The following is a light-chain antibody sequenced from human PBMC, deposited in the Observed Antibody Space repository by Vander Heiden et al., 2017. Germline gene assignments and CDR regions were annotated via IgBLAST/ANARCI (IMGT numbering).Light chain of an antibody. J-gene: IGLJ1*01. CDR1: NIGRKN. V-gene: IGLV3-9*01. Sequence: SYELTQPPSVSAALGQTARITCGGNNIGRKNVHWYQQKPGQAPVLVIYSNENRPSGIPERFSGSISGNTATLTITRGQAGDEADYYCQVWDTSTFVFGTGTKVTVL. CDR2: SNE. CDR3: QVWDTSTFV.